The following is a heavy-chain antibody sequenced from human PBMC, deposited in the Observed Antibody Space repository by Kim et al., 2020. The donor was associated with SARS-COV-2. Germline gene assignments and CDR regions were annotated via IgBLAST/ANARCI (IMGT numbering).Heavy chain of an antibody. D-gene: IGHD2-2*01. CDR2: INPSGGST. Sequence: ASVKVSCKASGYTFTSYYMHWVRQAPGQGLEWMGIINPSGGSTSYAQKFQGRVTMTRDTSTSTVYMELSSLRSEDTAVYYCAREYCSSTSCPTLGPVGWFDPWGQGTLVTVSS. CDR1: GYTFTSYY. V-gene: IGHV1-46*01. J-gene: IGHJ5*02. CDR3: AREYCSSTSCPTLGPVGWFDP.